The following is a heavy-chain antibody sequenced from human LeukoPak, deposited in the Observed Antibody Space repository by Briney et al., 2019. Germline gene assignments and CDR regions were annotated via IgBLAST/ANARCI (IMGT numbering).Heavy chain of an antibody. V-gene: IGHV5-51*01. D-gene: IGHD5-24*01. CDR1: GYSFSSYW. J-gene: IGHJ4*02. Sequence: KVGESLKISCKGSGYSFSSYWIAWVRQMPGKGLEYMGIINPGNSDIRYSPSFRGQVTISADKSISTAYLEWSSLKASDTAMYYCARHLDGYNPFDYWGQGTPVTVSS. CDR2: INPGNSDI. CDR3: ARHLDGYNPFDY.